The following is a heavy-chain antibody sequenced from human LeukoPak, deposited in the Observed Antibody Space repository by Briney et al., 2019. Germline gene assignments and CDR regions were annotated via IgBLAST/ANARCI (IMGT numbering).Heavy chain of an antibody. V-gene: IGHV4-39*07. CDR2: IYYSGST. CDR1: GGSISSSSYY. CDR3: ARGVRRSGWYRPHYYYYMDV. J-gene: IGHJ6*03. Sequence: SETLSLTCTVSGGSISSSSYYWGWIRQPPGKGLEWIGSIYYSGSTYYNPSLKSRVTISVDTSKNQFSLKLSSVTAADTAVYYCARGVRRSGWYRPHYYYYMDVWGKGTTVTVSS. D-gene: IGHD6-19*01.